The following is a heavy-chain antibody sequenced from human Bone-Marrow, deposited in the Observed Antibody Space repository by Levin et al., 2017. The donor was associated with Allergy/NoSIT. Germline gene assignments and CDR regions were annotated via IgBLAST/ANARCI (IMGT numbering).Heavy chain of an antibody. Sequence: GESLKISCAASGFTFSSYAMTWVRQAPGKGLEWVSRITSDGSNTIYADSVKGRFTISRDNAKNTLYLQMYSLRAEDTAVYYCASYPYSTYWGQGALVTVSS. CDR3: ASYPYSTY. CDR2: ITSDGSNT. CDR1: GFTFSSYA. V-gene: IGHV3-23*01. D-gene: IGHD5-18*01. J-gene: IGHJ4*02.